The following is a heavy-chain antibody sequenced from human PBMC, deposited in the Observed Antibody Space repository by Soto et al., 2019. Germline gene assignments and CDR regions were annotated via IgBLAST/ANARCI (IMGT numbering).Heavy chain of an antibody. CDR1: GGSISSSSYF. Sequence: SETLSLTCTVSGGSISSSSYFWDWIRQPPGKGLEWIGSIYYSGSTYYNPSLKSRVTISVDTSKNQFSLKLSSVTAADTAVYYCARPDWNVIDPWGQGTLVTVSS. D-gene: IGHD1-1*01. CDR3: ARPDWNVIDP. CDR2: IYYSGST. V-gene: IGHV4-39*01. J-gene: IGHJ5*02.